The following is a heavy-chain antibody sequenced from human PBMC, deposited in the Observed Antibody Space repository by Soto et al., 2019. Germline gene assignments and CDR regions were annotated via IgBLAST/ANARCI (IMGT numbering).Heavy chain of an antibody. CDR1: GGTFSSYA. Sequence: ASVKVYCKASGGTFSSYAISWGRQAPGQGLEWMGGIIPIFGTANYAQKFQGRVTITADESTSTAYMELSSLRSEDTAVYYCAREPSVSSSWHDAFDIWGQGTMVTVSS. V-gene: IGHV1-69*13. CDR2: IIPIFGTA. D-gene: IGHD6-13*01. CDR3: AREPSVSSSWHDAFDI. J-gene: IGHJ3*02.